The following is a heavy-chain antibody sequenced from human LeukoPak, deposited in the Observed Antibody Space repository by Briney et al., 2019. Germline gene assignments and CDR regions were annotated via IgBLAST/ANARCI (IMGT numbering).Heavy chain of an antibody. CDR1: GGSISSYY. V-gene: IGHV4-4*07. CDR2: IYTSGST. Sequence: SETLSLTCTVSGGSISSYYWSWIRQPAGKGLEWIGRIYTSGSTNYNPSLKSRVTMSVDTSKNQFSLKLTSVTAADTAVYYCARETSQKGAHYMDVWGKGTTVTISS. CDR3: ARETSQKGAHYMDV. D-gene: IGHD3-16*01. J-gene: IGHJ6*03.